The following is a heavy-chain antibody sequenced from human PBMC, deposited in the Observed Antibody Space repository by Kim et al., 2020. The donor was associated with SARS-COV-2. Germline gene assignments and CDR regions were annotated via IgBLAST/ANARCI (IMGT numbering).Heavy chain of an antibody. CDR2: ISSSSSYI. V-gene: IGHV3-21*01. J-gene: IGHJ6*02. Sequence: GGSLRLSCAASGFTFTSYSMHWVRQAPGKGLEWVSSISSSSSYIYYADSVKGRFTISRDNAKNSLYLQMNSLRAEDTAVYSCARDMDTGQWLVLDYYGMDVWGQGTTVTVSS. CDR3: ARDMDTGQWLVLDYYGMDV. CDR1: GFTFTSYS. D-gene: IGHD6-19*01.